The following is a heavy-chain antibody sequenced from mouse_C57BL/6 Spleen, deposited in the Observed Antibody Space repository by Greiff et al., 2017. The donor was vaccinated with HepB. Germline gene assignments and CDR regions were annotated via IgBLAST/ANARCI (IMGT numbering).Heavy chain of an antibody. V-gene: IGHV1-62-2*01. CDR1: GYTFTEYT. CDR3: ARHEKKVYGYGHAMDY. Sequence: VKLVESGAELVKPGASVKLSCKASGYTFTEYTIHWVKQRSGQGLEWIGWFYPGSGSIKYNEKFKDKATLTADKSSSTVYMELSRLTSEDSAVYFCARHEKKVYGYGHAMDYWGQGTSVTVSS. J-gene: IGHJ4*01. D-gene: IGHD2-2*01. CDR2: FYPGSGSI.